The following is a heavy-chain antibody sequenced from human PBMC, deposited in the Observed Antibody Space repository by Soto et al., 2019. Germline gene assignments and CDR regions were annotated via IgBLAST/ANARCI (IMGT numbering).Heavy chain of an antibody. CDR2: ISAYNGNT. CDR3: ARDWNYYDSSGYWDAFDI. V-gene: IGHV1-18*01. CDR1: GYTFTSYG. D-gene: IGHD3-22*01. J-gene: IGHJ3*02. Sequence: QVQLVQSGAEVKKPGASVKVSCKASGYTFTSYGISWVRQAPGQGLEWMGWISAYNGNTNYAQKLQGRVTMTTDTSTSTAYMELRSLRSDDTAVYYCARDWNYYDSSGYWDAFDIWGQGTMFTVSS.